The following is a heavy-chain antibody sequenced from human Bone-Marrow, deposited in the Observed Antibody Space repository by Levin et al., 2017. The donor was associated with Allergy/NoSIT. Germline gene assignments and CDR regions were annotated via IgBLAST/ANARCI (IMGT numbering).Heavy chain of an antibody. CDR2: ISDNGVA. V-gene: IGHV3-64*01. CDR3: ARGRGGSGYDVFDL. Sequence: GESLKISCAASGISFSRYSMPWVRQAPGKRPEYVSSISDNGVAYYANSLRARFTISRDTSKNILFLHMGGLTSGDTAVYYCARGRGGSGYDVFDLWGQGTLVSVSS. D-gene: IGHD5-12*01. J-gene: IGHJ4*02. CDR1: GISFSRYS.